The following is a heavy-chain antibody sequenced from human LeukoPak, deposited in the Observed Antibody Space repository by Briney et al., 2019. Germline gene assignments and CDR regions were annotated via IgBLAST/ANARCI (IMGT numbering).Heavy chain of an antibody. CDR2: ISSSGSTI. Sequence: GGSLRLSCAASGFTFSDYYMSWIRQAPGKGLEWVSYISSSGSTIYYADSVKGRFTISRDNAKDSLYLQMNSLRAEDTAVYYCAREQAGSNYVNWFDPWGQGTLVTVSS. CDR1: GFTFSDYY. J-gene: IGHJ5*02. CDR3: AREQAGSNYVNWFDP. V-gene: IGHV3-11*04. D-gene: IGHD4-11*01.